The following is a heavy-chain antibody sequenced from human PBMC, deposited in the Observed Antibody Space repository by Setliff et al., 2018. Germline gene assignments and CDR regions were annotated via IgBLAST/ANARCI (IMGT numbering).Heavy chain of an antibody. Sequence: GASVKVSCKASGYTFTSYGISWVRQAPGRGLEWMAYINTYNGETYYAQKFQGRVTMTTDTSTSTASMELGSLRSDDTSMYYCARAAHDYDSSENPIVDYWGQGTLVTVSS. V-gene: IGHV1-18*01. CDR1: GYTFTSYG. D-gene: IGHD3-22*01. CDR2: INTYNGET. J-gene: IGHJ4*02. CDR3: ARAAHDYDSSENPIVDY.